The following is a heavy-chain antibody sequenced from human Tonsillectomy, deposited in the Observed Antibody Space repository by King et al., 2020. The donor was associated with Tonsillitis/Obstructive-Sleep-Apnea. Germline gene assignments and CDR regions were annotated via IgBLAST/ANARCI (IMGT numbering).Heavy chain of an antibody. V-gene: IGHV5-51*01. J-gene: IGHJ2*01. D-gene: IGHD1-7*01. CDR2: IYPGDSDV. CDR1: GYSFNNYW. Sequence: VQLVESGAEVKKPGESLKISCKGSGYSFNNYWIGWVRQMPGKGLEWMGIIYPGDSDVRYSPSFQGQVTISADKSISTAYLQWSSLKASDTAMYYCARQGGIRGTRWYFDLWGRGTLVTVSS. CDR3: ARQGGIRGTRWYFDL.